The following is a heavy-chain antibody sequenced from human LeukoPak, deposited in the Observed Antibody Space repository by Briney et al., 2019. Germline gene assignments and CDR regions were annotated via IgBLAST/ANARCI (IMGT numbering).Heavy chain of an antibody. CDR2: ISGSGGST. CDR1: GFTFNTYA. D-gene: IGHD6-19*01. V-gene: IGHV3-23*01. CDR3: AKYTAYSTGWPSY. J-gene: IGHJ4*02. Sequence: GGSLRLSCAASGFTFNTYAMSWVRQAPGKGLEWVSTISGSGGSTYYADSVKGRFTISRDNSKNTLYMQMNSLRAEDTAVYYCAKYTAYSTGWPSYWGQGTLVTVS.